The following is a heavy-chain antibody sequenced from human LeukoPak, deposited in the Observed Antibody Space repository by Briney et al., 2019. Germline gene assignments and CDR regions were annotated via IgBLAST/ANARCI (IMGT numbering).Heavy chain of an antibody. D-gene: IGHD6-19*01. Sequence: GASVKVSCKASGYTFTSYGISWVRQAPGQGLEWMGWISAYNGNTNYAQKLQGRVTMTTDTSTSTAYMELRSLRSDDTAVYYCARDQPSSSGWYHYYYYMDVWGKGTTVTVSS. CDR2: ISAYNGNT. CDR1: GYTFTSYG. V-gene: IGHV1-18*01. J-gene: IGHJ6*03. CDR3: ARDQPSSSGWYHYYYYMDV.